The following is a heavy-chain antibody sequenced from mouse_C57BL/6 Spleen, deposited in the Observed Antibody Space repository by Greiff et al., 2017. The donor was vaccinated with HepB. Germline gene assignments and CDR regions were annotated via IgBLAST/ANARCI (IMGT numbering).Heavy chain of an antibody. J-gene: IGHJ4*01. V-gene: IGHV1-81*01. CDR3: AREGIDRRDYAMDY. CDR2: IYPRSGNT. Sequence: QVQLQQSGAELARPGASVKLSCKASGYTFTSYGISWVKQRTGQGLEWIGEIYPRSGNTYYNEKFKGKATLTADKSSSTAYLELRSLTSEDSAVYFCAREGIDRRDYAMDYWGQGTSVTVSS. CDR1: GYTFTSYG.